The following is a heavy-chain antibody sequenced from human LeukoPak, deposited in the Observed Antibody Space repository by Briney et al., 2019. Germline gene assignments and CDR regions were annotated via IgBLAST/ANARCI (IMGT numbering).Heavy chain of an antibody. D-gene: IGHD1-26*01. CDR3: ATGGSGSYYVNY. CDR1: GYTLTELS. V-gene: IGHV1-24*01. Sequence: GASVTVSCKVSGYTLTELSMHWVRQAPGKGLEWMGGFDPEDGETIYAQKFQGRVTMTEDTSTDTAYMELSSLRSEDTAVYYCATGGSGSYYVNYWGQGTLVTVSS. CDR2: FDPEDGET. J-gene: IGHJ4*02.